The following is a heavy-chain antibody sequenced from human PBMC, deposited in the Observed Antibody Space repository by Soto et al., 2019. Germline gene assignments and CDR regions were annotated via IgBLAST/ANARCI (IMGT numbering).Heavy chain of an antibody. J-gene: IGHJ4*02. CDR1: GGSISSGDYY. CDR3: ASTILRYFDWLLFDY. Sequence: QVQLQESGPGLVKPSQTLSLTCTVSGGSISSGDYYWSWIRQPPGKGLEWIGYIYYSGSTYYNPSLTSRVTTSVDTSKTQFSLKLSSVTAADTAVYYCASTILRYFDWLLFDYWGQGTLVTVSS. CDR2: IYYSGST. D-gene: IGHD3-9*01. V-gene: IGHV4-30-4*01.